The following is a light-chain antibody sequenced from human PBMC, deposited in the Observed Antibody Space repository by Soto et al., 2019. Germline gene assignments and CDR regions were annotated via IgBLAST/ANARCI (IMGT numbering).Light chain of an antibody. CDR2: GAS. CDR3: QQYGSSPPWT. J-gene: IGKJ1*01. CDR1: QSVSNSY. V-gene: IGKV3-20*01. Sequence: EIVLTQSPGTLSLSPGGRATLSCRASQSVSNSYLAWYQQKPGQAPRLLMYGASSRATGIPDRFSGSGSGTDFTHTISRLEPEDFAVYYCQQYGSSPPWTFGQGTKVDIK.